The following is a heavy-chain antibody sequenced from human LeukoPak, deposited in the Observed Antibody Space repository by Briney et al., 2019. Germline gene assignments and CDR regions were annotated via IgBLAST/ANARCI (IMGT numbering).Heavy chain of an antibody. CDR2: ITSSSTYI. J-gene: IGHJ4*02. Sequence: GGSLRLSCAASGFSFSNYNMNWVRQAPGKGLEWVSSITSSSTYIYYADSVKGRFTISRDNAKNSVYLQMNSLRAEDTAVYYCARDLMIVMVEEEGSADYWGQGTLVTVSS. V-gene: IGHV3-21*06. D-gene: IGHD3-22*01. CDR3: ARDLMIVMVEEEGSADY. CDR1: GFSFSNYN.